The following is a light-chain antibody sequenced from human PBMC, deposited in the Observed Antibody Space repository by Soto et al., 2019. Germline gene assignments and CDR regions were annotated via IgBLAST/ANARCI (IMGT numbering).Light chain of an antibody. CDR1: SSDVGRYNY. Sequence: QSALTQPASVSGSPGQSITISCTGTSSDVGRYNYVSWYQQQPGQAPNLMLYDVTNRPSGAADRFSGSKSGNTASLTISGLQAEDEADYYCLSYTTSNTKVFGTGTKVTVL. J-gene: IGLJ1*01. CDR3: LSYTTSNTKV. V-gene: IGLV2-14*01. CDR2: DVT.